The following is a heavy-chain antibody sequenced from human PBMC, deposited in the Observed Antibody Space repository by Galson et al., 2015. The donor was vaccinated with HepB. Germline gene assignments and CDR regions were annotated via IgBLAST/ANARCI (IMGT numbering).Heavy chain of an antibody. Sequence: CAISGDSVSSTSAAWNWIRQSPSRGLEWLGRTYYRSKWYNDYAVSVKSRITINPDTSKNQFTLQLNSVTPEDTAVYYCSRARAGLQMTRDQGGDAFDNWGQGTMVTVSS. J-gene: IGHJ3*02. CDR2: TYYRSKWYN. V-gene: IGHV6-1*01. CDR3: SRARAGLQMTRDQGGDAFDN. D-gene: IGHD5-24*01. CDR1: GDSVSSTSAA.